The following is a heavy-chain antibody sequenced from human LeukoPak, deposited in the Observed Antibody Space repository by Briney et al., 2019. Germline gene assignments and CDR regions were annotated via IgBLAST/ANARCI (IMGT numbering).Heavy chain of an antibody. CDR2: ISYDGSNK. CDR1: GFTFSSYA. Sequence: GRSLRLSCAASGFTFSSYAMHWVRQAPGKGLEWVAVISYDGSNKYYADSVKGRFTISRDNSKNTLYLQMNSPRAEDTAVYYCARDHHTLGYCSSTSCYDFYFDYWGQGTLVTVSS. V-gene: IGHV3-30-3*01. CDR3: ARDHHTLGYCSSTSCYDFYFDY. J-gene: IGHJ4*02. D-gene: IGHD2-2*01.